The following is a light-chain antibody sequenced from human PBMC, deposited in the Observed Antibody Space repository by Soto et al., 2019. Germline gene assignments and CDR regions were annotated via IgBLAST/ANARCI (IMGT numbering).Light chain of an antibody. J-gene: IGKJ4*01. CDR3: QQYGDWPLT. CDR2: ATS. V-gene: IGKV3-15*01. CDR1: QSVGNN. Sequence: ERVVTQSPATLSVSPGERATLSCRASQSVGNNVAWYQQKPGQAPRLLIVATSTWATGVPARFSGSGSWTAFTLTISSLQSEDFAVYYCQQYGDWPLTFGGGAKVEIE.